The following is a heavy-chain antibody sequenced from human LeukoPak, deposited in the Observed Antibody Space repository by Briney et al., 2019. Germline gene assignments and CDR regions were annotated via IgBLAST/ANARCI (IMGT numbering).Heavy chain of an antibody. J-gene: IGHJ4*02. Sequence: SETLSLTCNVSGASVSSGSYYWSWIRQPPGKGLEWIGYIYYSGSTNYNPSLKSRVTISVDKSKNQFSLKLSSVTAADTAVYYCARGGTSGSYYDYWGQGTLVTVSS. V-gene: IGHV4-61*01. CDR2: IYYSGST. D-gene: IGHD1-26*01. CDR1: GASVSSGSYY. CDR3: ARGGTSGSYYDY.